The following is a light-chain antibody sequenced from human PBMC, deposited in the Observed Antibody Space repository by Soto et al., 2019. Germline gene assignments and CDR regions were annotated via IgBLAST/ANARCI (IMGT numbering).Light chain of an antibody. V-gene: IGKV3D-15*01. CDR3: QQYNNWPPWT. CDR2: YAA. J-gene: IGKJ1*01. Sequence: ILVTQSPATLSLSPGERVTLSCRAGQGVSSYLAWYQQKPGQAPPLLIYYAANSATGMPARFSGSGTGAEFTLTISSLQSADYSVYYCQQYNNWPPWTFGQGTKVDI. CDR1: QGVSSY.